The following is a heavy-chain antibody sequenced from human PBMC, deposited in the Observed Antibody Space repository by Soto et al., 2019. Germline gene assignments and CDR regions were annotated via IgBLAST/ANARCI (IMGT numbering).Heavy chain of an antibody. J-gene: IGHJ4*02. CDR3: ARESSSSWSY. Sequence: PSQTLSLTCAISGDSVSSNSAAWNWIRQSPSRGLEWLGRTYYRSKWYYDYAVSVKSRITINPDTYKNQFSLQLNFLAPEGTAVYYCARESSSSWSYWGQGTLVTVSS. CDR2: TYYRSKWYY. D-gene: IGHD2-2*01. V-gene: IGHV6-1*01. CDR1: GDSVSSNSAA.